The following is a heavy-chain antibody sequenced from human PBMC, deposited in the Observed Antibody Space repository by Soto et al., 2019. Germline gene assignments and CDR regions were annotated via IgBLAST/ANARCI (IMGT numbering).Heavy chain of an antibody. CDR1: GFTFSSYE. J-gene: IGHJ4*02. Sequence: GGSLRLSCAASGFTFSSYEMNWVRQAPGKGLEWVAGTSGSGGGTYYADSVKGRFTISRDNSKNTLYLQMNSLRAEDTAVYYCAKTPYFGDHAYFDYWGQGTLVTVSS. CDR3: AKTPYFGDHAYFDY. D-gene: IGHD4-17*01. CDR2: TSGSGGGT. V-gene: IGHV3-23*01.